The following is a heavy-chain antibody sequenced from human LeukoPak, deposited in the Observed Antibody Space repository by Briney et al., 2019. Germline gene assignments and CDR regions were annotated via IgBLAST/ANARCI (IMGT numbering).Heavy chain of an antibody. Sequence: ASVKVSCKASGYTFTSYYIHWVRQAPGQGLEWMGWIDPNSGGRNFAQNFEGRVTMTKDRSLTTAYMELSSLTFDDTAVYYCARASSSWSHSWFDPWGQGTLVTVSS. D-gene: IGHD6-13*01. V-gene: IGHV1-2*02. CDR2: IDPNSGGR. CDR3: ARASSSWSHSWFDP. CDR1: GYTFTSYY. J-gene: IGHJ5*02.